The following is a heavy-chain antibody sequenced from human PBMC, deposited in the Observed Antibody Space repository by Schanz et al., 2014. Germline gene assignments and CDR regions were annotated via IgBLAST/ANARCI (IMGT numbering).Heavy chain of an antibody. Sequence: VQLVESGGGLVQPGGSLRLSCAGSGFSFSDYGMHWVRQAPGRGLEWVAVISYHGSERYYADSVKGRFIISRDNSKNTVYLQMNSLRAEDTAVYYCARDPGGTKTHGLWGQGTLVTVSS. CDR1: GFSFSDYG. V-gene: IGHV3-30*03. CDR2: ISYHGSER. J-gene: IGHJ4*02. CDR3: ARDPGGTKTHGL. D-gene: IGHD2-15*01.